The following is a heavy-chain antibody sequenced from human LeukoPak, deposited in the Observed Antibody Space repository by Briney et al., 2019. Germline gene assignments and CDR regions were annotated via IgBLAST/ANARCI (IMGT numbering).Heavy chain of an antibody. D-gene: IGHD1-26*01. V-gene: IGHV4-34*01. CDR2: INHSGST. Sequence: PSETLSLTCAVYGGSFSGYYWSWIRQPPGKGLEWIGEINHSGSTNYNLSLKSRVTISVDTSKNQFSLKLSSVTAADTAVYYCARVKAPQWELLPSYFDYWGQGTLVTVSS. CDR3: ARVKAPQWELLPSYFDY. CDR1: GGSFSGYY. J-gene: IGHJ4*02.